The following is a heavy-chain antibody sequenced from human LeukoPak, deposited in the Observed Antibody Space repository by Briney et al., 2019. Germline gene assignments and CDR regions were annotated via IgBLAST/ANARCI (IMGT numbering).Heavy chain of an antibody. CDR2: FDPEDGET. D-gene: IGHD6-19*01. J-gene: IGHJ3*02. V-gene: IGHV1-24*01. CDR1: GYTLTELS. Sequence: ASVKVSCKVSGYTLTELSMHWVRQAPGKGLEGMGGFDPEDGETIYAQKFQGRVTMTEDTSTDTAYMELSSLRSEDTAVYYCATEGSGWYLEDAFDIWGQGTMVTVSS. CDR3: ATEGSGWYLEDAFDI.